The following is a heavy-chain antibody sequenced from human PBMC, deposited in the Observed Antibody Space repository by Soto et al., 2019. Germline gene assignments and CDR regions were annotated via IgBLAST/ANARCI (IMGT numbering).Heavy chain of an antibody. CDR2: IIPIFGTA. V-gene: IGHV1-69*13. Sequence: ASVKVSCKASGGTFSSYAISWVRQAPGQGLEWMGGIIPIFGTANYAQKFQGRVTITADESTSTAYMELSSLRSEDTAVYYCARGYMGLLSERPFDYWGQGTLVTVSS. CDR3: ARGYMGLLSERPFDY. D-gene: IGHD1-26*01. CDR1: GGTFSSYA. J-gene: IGHJ4*02.